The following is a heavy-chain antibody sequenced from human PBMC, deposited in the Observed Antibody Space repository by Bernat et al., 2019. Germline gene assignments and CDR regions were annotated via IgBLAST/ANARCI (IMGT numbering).Heavy chain of an antibody. D-gene: IGHD3-3*01. CDR1: GGSISSSSYY. CDR3: ARIYDFWSGQYTGFDS. Sequence: QLQLQESGPGLVKPSETLSLTCTVSGGSISSSSYYWGWIRQPPGKGLEWIGSIYYSGSTYYNPSLKSRVTISVDTSKNQFSLKLSSVTVADTAVYYCARIYDFWSGQYTGFDSWGQGTLVTVSS. CDR2: IYYSGST. J-gene: IGHJ4*02. V-gene: IGHV4-39*01.